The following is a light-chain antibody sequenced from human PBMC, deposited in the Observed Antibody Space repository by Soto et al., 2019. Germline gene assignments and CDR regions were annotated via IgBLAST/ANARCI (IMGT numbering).Light chain of an antibody. CDR3: MQALQSPLT. Sequence: DIVMTQSPLSLPVTPGEPASISCRSSQSLLHSNGYNYLDWYLQKPGQSPQVLIYLGSNRASGVPDRFSGSGSGTAFTLKYSRVEAEDVGVYYCMQALQSPLTFGGGTKVEIK. J-gene: IGKJ4*01. V-gene: IGKV2-28*01. CDR1: QSLLHSNGYNY. CDR2: LGS.